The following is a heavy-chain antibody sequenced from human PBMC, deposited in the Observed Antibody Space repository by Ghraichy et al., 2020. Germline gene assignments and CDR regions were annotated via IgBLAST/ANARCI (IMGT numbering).Heavy chain of an antibody. CDR3: ARNHGDYAADV. CDR1: GGSISSYY. Sequence: SETLSLTCTVSGGSISSYYWSWIRQPPGKGLEWIGYIYYSGSTNYNPSLKSRVTISVDTSKNQFSLKLSSVTAADTAVYYCARNHGDYAADVWGQGTTVTVSS. V-gene: IGHV4-59*01. D-gene: IGHD4-17*01. CDR2: IYYSGST. J-gene: IGHJ6*02.